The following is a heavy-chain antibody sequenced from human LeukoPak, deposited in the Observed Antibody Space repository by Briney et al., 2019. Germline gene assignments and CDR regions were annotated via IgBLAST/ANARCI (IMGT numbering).Heavy chain of an antibody. CDR1: GFTFSDFE. CDR2: ISSDGGTE. CDR3: ATLGHPFDY. V-gene: IGHV3-48*03. Sequence: GGSLRLSCAASGFTFSDFEMNWVRQAPGKGLEWISYISSDGGTELYADSVRGRFTISRDNAKNSLYLQMNIPTAEDTAVYYCATLGHPFDYWGQGRLVTVSS. J-gene: IGHJ4*02.